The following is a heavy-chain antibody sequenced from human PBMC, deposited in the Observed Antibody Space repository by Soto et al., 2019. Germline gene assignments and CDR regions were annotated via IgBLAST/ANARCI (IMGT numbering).Heavy chain of an antibody. CDR2: IRSKAYGGTT. CDR3: TRDRLKGYCSGGSCRRPYYYGMDV. V-gene: IGHV3-49*03. D-gene: IGHD2-15*01. CDR1: GFTFGDYA. J-gene: IGHJ6*02. Sequence: PGGSLRLSCTASGFTFGDYAMSWFRQAPGKGLEWVGFIRSKAYGGTTEYAASVKGRFTISRDDSKSIAYLQMNSLKTEDTAVYYCTRDRLKGYCSGGSCRRPYYYGMDVWGQGTTVTVSS.